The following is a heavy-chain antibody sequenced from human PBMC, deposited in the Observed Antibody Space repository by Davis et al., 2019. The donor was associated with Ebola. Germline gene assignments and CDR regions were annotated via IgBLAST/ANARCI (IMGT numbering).Heavy chain of an antibody. CDR1: GFTFSRYG. Sequence: PGGSLRLSCAASGFTFSRYGMHWVRQAPGKGLEWVAVISYDGSNKYYADSVKGRFTISRDNFKNTLYLQMNSLRPEDTAVYYCARGLTYQYDSTGYFGHWGQGTLVTVSS. CDR2: ISYDGSNK. J-gene: IGHJ4*02. CDR3: ARGLTYQYDSTGYFGH. D-gene: IGHD3-22*01. V-gene: IGHV3-30*03.